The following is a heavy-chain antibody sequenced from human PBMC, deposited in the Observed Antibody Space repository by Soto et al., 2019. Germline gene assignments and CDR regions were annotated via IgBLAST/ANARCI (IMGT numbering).Heavy chain of an antibody. D-gene: IGHD3-10*01. V-gene: IGHV3-23*01. CDR1: GFTFSSSA. Sequence: PGGSLRLSCAASGFTFSSSAISWVRQAPGKGLEWVSAVSANGQGIYYADSVRGRFTISRDNSKNTVFLHMDSLSAEDTAVHYCAKDRHYPRDYFHYWGQRTLVTVSS. J-gene: IGHJ4*02. CDR2: VSANGQGI. CDR3: AKDRHYPRDYFHY.